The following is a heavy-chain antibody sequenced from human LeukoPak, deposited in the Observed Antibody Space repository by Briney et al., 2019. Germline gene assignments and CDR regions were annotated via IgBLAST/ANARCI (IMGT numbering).Heavy chain of an antibody. CDR1: GGSISSSNW. CDR3: ARAGTVTHTCPYYFDY. J-gene: IGHJ4*02. D-gene: IGHD4-17*01. CDR2: IYHSGST. V-gene: IGHV4-4*02. Sequence: SGTLSLTCAVSGGSISSSNWWSWVRQPPGKGLEWIGEIYHSGSTNYNPSLKSRVTISVDKSKNQFSLKLSSVTAAVTAVYYCARAGTVTHTCPYYFDYWGQGTLVTVSS.